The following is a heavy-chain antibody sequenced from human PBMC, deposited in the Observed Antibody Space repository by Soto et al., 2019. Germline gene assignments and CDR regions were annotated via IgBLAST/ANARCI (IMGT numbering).Heavy chain of an antibody. J-gene: IGHJ6*02. CDR3: ARDMRPGGYDFWSGIGNYYYYYGMDV. CDR2: IYYSGST. Sequence: QVQLQESGPGLVKPSQTLSLTCTVSGGSINSGDYYWSWIRQPPGKGLEWIGYIYYSGSTYYNPSLKSRVTISVDTSKNQFSLKLSSVTAADTAVYYCARDMRPGGYDFWSGIGNYYYYYGMDVWGQGTTVTVSS. CDR1: GGSINSGDYY. D-gene: IGHD3-3*01. V-gene: IGHV4-30-4*01.